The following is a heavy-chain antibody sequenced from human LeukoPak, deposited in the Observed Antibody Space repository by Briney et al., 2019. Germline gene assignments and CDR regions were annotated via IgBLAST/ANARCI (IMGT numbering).Heavy chain of an antibody. CDR1: GGSISSGGYY. V-gene: IGHV4-31*03. J-gene: IGHJ6*02. CDR3: ARDLRGYSYGTGYYYGMDV. D-gene: IGHD5-18*01. Sequence: PWETLSLTCTVSGGSISSGGYYWSWIRQHPGKGLEWIGYIYYSGSTYYNPSLKSRVTISVDTSKNQFSLKLSSVTAADTAVYYCARDLRGYSYGTGYYYGMDVWGQGTTVTVSS. CDR2: IYYSGST.